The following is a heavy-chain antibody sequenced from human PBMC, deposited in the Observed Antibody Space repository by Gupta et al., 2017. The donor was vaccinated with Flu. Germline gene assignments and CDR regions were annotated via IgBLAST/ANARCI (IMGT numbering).Heavy chain of an antibody. J-gene: IGHJ6*03. CDR2: VFNDRDGGDT. V-gene: IGHV3-53*01. CDR3: TREFFYYMDV. CDR1: GFSVSRYY. Sequence: EAQVGESGGGLIQPGGSRRLSCAASGFSVSRYYMNWVRQAPGKGLEWVSVVFNDRDGGDTHYGDSVKGRFTISRDNSKNIVYLQMNSLRAEDTAVYYCTREFFYYMDVWGKGTTVTVSS.